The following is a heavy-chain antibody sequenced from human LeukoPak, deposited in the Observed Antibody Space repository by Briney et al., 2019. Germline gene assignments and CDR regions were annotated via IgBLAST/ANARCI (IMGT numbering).Heavy chain of an antibody. Sequence: PGGSLRLSCAASGFTFSSYGMHWVRQAPGKGLEWVAVISYDGSNKYYADSVKGRFTISRDNSKNTLYLQMNSLRAEDTAVYYCARGGLEMATIYLDYWGQGTLVTVSS. CDR1: GFTFSSYG. V-gene: IGHV3-30*03. CDR2: ISYDGSNK. J-gene: IGHJ4*02. CDR3: ARGGLEMATIYLDY. D-gene: IGHD5-24*01.